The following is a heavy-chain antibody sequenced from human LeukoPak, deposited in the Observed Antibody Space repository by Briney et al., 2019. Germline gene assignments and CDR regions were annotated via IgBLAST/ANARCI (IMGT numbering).Heavy chain of an antibody. V-gene: IGHV4-34*01. Sequence: SETLSLTCAVCGGSFSGYYWSWIRQPPGKGLEWIGEINHSGSTNYNPSLKSRVTISVDTSKDQFSLKLSPVTAADTAVYSCARGHYSSGWRRSTPFDYWGQGTLVTVSS. CDR1: GGSFSGYY. D-gene: IGHD6-19*01. J-gene: IGHJ4*02. CDR2: INHSGST. CDR3: ARGHYSSGWRRSTPFDY.